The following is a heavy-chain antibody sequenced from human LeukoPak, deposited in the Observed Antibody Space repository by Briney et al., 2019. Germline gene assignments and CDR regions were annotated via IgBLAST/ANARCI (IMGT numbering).Heavy chain of an antibody. D-gene: IGHD4-11*01. CDR3: SREVPYSRSSSLPRHYYYMDV. CDR2: LWSDGTNE. V-gene: IGHV3-33*01. J-gene: IGHJ6*03. CDR1: GFIFGSYG. Sequence: PGGSLRLSCAASGFIFGSYGMHWVRQTPGKGLEWVASLWSDGTNEYYADTVKGRFTIARDNSNNPLHLPMSGLRVDDTGVYYCSREVPYSRSSSLPRHYYYMDVWGKGTTVIVSS.